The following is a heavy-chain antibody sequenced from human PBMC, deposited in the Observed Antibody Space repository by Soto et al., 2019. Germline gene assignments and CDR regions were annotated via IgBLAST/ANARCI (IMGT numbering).Heavy chain of an antibody. CDR1: GFNFTDHG. Sequence: EVQLVESGGGLVQPGRSLRLSCIASGFNFTDHGMLWVRQAPGKGMEWVSGITWNSDGMGYADSVQGRFTISRDNAKNSLDLHMNSMRVKATALYVCANEDSGFSGYMDVRGKGTTVTVSS. J-gene: IGHJ6*03. D-gene: IGHD3-10*01. CDR2: ITWNSDGM. V-gene: IGHV3-9*01. CDR3: ANEDSGFSGYMDV.